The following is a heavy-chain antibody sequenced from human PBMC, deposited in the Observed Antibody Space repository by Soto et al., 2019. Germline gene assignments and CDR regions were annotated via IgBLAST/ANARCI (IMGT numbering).Heavy chain of an antibody. CDR1: GYTFTSYY. D-gene: IGHD2-2*01. V-gene: IGHV1-46*03. CDR3: ARGYCSSTSCYEYYYYYMDV. CDR2: INPSGGST. Sequence: ASVKVSCKASGYTFTSYYMHWVRQAPGQGLEWMGIINPSGGSTSYAQKFQGRVTMTRDTSTSTVYMELSSLRYEDTAVYYCARGYCSSTSCYEYYYYYMDVWGKGTTVTVSS. J-gene: IGHJ6*03.